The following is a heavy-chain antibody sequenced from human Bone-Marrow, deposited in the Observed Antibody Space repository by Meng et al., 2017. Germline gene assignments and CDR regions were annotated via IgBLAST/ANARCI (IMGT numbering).Heavy chain of an antibody. Sequence: GESLKISCAASGFTFSSYAMSWVRQAPGKGLEWVSAISGSGGSTYYADSVKGRFTISRDNSKNTLYLQMNSLRAEDTAVYSCAKSPHKRIAVAGTGSGSVDIWGQGTMVTVSS. J-gene: IGHJ3*02. CDR3: AKSPHKRIAVAGTGSGSVDI. V-gene: IGHV3-23*01. CDR1: GFTFSSYA. D-gene: IGHD6-19*01. CDR2: ISGSGGST.